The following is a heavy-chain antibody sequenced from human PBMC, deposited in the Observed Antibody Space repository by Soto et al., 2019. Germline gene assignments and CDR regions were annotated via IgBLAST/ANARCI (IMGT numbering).Heavy chain of an antibody. V-gene: IGHV1-3*01. D-gene: IGHD6-13*01. CDR1: GHTFXSYH. CDR3: ARDRDSSSWYFDY. CDR2: INAGNGNT. J-gene: IGHJ4*02. Sequence: ASVTVSRTASGHTFXSYHINRLRQATGQGLEWMGWINAGNGNTKYSQKFQGRVTITRDTSASTAYMKLSSLRSEDTAVYYCARDRDSSSWYFDYWGQGTLVTSPQ.